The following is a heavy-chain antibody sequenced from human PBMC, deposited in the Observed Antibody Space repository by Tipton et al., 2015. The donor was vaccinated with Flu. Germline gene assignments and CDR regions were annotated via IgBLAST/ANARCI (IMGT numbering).Heavy chain of an antibody. CDR1: GGSISTYY. D-gene: IGHD3-10*01. J-gene: IGHJ4*02. V-gene: IGHV4-59*01. CDR2: IYYSGST. CDR3: ARDWSGTTTSYFDY. Sequence: TLSLTCTVSGGSISTYYWNWIRQPPGKGLEWIGYIYYSGSTNYNPSLKSRVTISVDTSKNQFSLKPSSATAADTAVYYCARDWSGTTTSYFDYWGQGTLVTVSS.